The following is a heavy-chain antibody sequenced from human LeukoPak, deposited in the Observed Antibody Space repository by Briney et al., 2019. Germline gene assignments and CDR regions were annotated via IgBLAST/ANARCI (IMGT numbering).Heavy chain of an antibody. CDR2: ISSSSSYI. CDR3: ASGYCSGGSCSAFYPIY. D-gene: IGHD2-15*01. J-gene: IGHJ4*02. CDR1: GFTFSSYS. V-gene: IGHV3-21*01. Sequence: GGSLRLSCAASGFTFSSYSMNWVRQAPGKGLEWVSSISSSSSYIYYADSVKGRFTISRDNAKNSLYLQMNSLRAEDTAVYYCASGYCSGGSCSAFYPIYWGQGTLVTVSS.